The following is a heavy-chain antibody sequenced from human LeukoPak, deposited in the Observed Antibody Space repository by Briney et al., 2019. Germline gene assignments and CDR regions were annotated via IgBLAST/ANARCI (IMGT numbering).Heavy chain of an antibody. CDR1: GGSISIDS. V-gene: IGHV4-4*07. Sequence: PSETLSLTCTVSGGSISIDSWTWIRQPAGKGLEWIGRIYPSGNTNYNPSLKSRVTMSVDTSKNQFSLKLSSVTAADTAVYYCARRPKYSSGWFDYWGQGTLVTVSS. D-gene: IGHD6-19*01. CDR2: IYPSGNT. J-gene: IGHJ4*02. CDR3: ARRPKYSSGWFDY.